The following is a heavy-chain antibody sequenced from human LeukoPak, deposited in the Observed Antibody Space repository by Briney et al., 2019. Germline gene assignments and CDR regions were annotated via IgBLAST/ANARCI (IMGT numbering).Heavy chain of an antibody. J-gene: IGHJ6*02. D-gene: IGHD4-17*01. CDR1: GFTFSSYG. Sequence: GRSLRLSCAASGFTFSSYGMHWVRQSPAKGLEWVAAIWYNGDNKDYTASVKGRFTISRDNSNNTLYLQMNSLRAEDTAIYYCARDSRVTTYYYYGMDVWGQGTTVTVSS. CDR2: IWYNGDNK. CDR3: ARDSRVTTYYYYGMDV. V-gene: IGHV3-33*01.